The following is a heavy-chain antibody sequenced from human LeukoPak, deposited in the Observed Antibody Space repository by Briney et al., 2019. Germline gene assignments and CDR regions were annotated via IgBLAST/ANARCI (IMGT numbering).Heavy chain of an antibody. CDR3: AAFGVVIDAFDI. Sequence: ASVKVSCKASGYTITNNYMHWVRQAPGKGLEWMGGFDPEDGETIYAQKFQGRVTMTEDTSTDTAYMELSSLRSEDTAVYYCAAFGVVIDAFDIWGQGTMVTVSS. D-gene: IGHD3-3*01. J-gene: IGHJ3*02. CDR2: FDPEDGET. V-gene: IGHV1-24*01. CDR1: GYTITNNY.